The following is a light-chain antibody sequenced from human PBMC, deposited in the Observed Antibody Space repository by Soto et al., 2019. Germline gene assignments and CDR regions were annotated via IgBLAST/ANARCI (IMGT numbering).Light chain of an antibody. CDR1: SRDFGGYNY. V-gene: IGLV2-14*01. J-gene: IGLJ1*01. CDR3: SSYTSSSTQV. CDR2: DVS. Sequence: QSVLTQPASVSGSPGQSITISCTGTSRDFGGYNYVSWYQQHPGKAPKLMIYDVSNRPSGVSNRFSGSKSGNTASLTTSGLQAEDEADYYCSSYTSSSTQVFGTGTKVTVL.